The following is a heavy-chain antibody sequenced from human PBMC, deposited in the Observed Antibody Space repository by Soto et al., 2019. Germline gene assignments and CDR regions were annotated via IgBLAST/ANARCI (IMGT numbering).Heavy chain of an antibody. CDR2: IYYSGSI. V-gene: IGHV4-61*08. CDR1: GGSISSGDYY. D-gene: IGHD6-19*01. CDR3: AKSLWDTSGWKTDY. J-gene: IGHJ4*02. Sequence: SETLSLTCTVSGGSISSGDYYWSWIRQPPGKGLEWIGYIYYSGSINYNPSLKSRVTISVDPSKNQFSLRLSSVTAADTAVYYCAKSLWDTSGWKTDYWGQGTLVTVSS.